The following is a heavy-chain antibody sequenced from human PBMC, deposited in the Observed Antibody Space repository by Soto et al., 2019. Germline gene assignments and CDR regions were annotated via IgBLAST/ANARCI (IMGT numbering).Heavy chain of an antibody. V-gene: IGHV1-3*01. Sequence: ASVKVSCKASGYTFTSYAMHWVRQAPGQRLEWMGWINAGNGNTKYSQKFQGRVTITRDTSASTAYMELSSLRSEDTAVYYCARAAAGIFGYESIYGMDVWGQGTTVTVSS. J-gene: IGHJ6*02. CDR3: ARAAAGIFGYESIYGMDV. CDR1: GYTFTSYA. D-gene: IGHD6-13*01. CDR2: INAGNGNT.